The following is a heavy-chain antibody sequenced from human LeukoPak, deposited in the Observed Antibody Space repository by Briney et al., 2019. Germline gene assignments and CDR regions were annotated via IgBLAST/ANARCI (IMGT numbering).Heavy chain of an antibody. CDR3: ARLPYISGWSGLRGYSWFDP. Sequence: SETLSLTCTVSGGSISSSIYCWGWIRQPPGKGLEWIGSIYYSGSTYYNPSLKSRVTISVDTSKNHFSLKLSSVTAADTAVYYCARLPYISGWSGLRGYSWFDPWGQGTLVTVSS. J-gene: IGHJ5*02. D-gene: IGHD6-19*01. CDR1: GGSISSSIYC. CDR2: IYYSGST. V-gene: IGHV4-39*07.